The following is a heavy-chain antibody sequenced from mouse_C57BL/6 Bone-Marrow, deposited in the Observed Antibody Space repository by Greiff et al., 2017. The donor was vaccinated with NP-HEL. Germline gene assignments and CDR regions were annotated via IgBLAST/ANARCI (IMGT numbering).Heavy chain of an antibody. Sequence: EVQLQQSGAELVRPGASVKLSCTASGFNIKDDYMHWVKQRPEQGLEWIGWIDPENGDTEYASKFQGKATITADTSSNTAYLQLSSLTSEDTAVYYCTTEWLGYFDVWGTGTTVTVSS. CDR3: TTEWLGYFDV. CDR2: IDPENGDT. CDR1: GFNIKDDY. D-gene: IGHD1-3*01. J-gene: IGHJ1*03. V-gene: IGHV14-4*01.